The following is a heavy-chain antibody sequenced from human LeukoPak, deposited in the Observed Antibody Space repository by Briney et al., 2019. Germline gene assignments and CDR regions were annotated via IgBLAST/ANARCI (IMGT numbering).Heavy chain of an antibody. CDR2: IRYDGSNK. D-gene: IGHD2-15*01. J-gene: IGHJ3*02. V-gene: IGHV3-30*02. Sequence: GGSLRLSCAASGFTFSSYGMHWVRQAPGKGLEWVAFIRYDGSNKYYADYVKGRFTISRDNSKNTLYLQMNSLRAEDTAVYYCASNIVVVVAANDAFDIWGKGTMVTVSS. CDR1: GFTFSSYG. CDR3: ASNIVVVVAANDAFDI.